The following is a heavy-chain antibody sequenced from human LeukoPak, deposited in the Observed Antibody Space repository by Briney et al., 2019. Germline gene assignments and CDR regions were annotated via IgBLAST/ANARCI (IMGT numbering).Heavy chain of an antibody. CDR1: GFTFSSYA. J-gene: IGHJ4*02. CDR3: AREGSGTSDY. CDR2: ISSNGGST. D-gene: IGHD1-26*01. Sequence: PGGSLRLSCAASGFTFSSYAMHWVRQAPGKGLEYVSAISSNGGSTYYANSVKGRFTISRDNSKNTLYLQMGSLRAEDMAVYYCAREGSGTSDYWGQGTLVTVSS. V-gene: IGHV3-64*01.